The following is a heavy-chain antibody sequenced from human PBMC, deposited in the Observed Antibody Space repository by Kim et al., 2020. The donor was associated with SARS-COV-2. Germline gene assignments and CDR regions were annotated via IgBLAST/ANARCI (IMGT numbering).Heavy chain of an antibody. CDR3: ARGGSSSTSCYLGSCWFDP. Sequence: ASVKVSCKASGYTFTSYDINWVRQATGQGLEWMGWMNPNSGNTGYAQKFQGRVTMTRNTSISTAYMELSSLRSEDTAVYYCARGGSSSTSCYLGSCWFDPWGQGTLVTVSS. CDR1: GYTFTSYD. V-gene: IGHV1-8*01. CDR2: MNPNSGNT. D-gene: IGHD2-2*01. J-gene: IGHJ5*02.